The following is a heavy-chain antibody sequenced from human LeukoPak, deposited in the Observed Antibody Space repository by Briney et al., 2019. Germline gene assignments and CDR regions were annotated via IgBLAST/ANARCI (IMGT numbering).Heavy chain of an antibody. Sequence: PGGSLRLSCAASGFTFSSYGMHWVRQAPGKGLEWVSYISSSGSTIYYADSVKGRFTISRDNAKNSLYLQMNSLRAEDTAVYYCAKDLDYSNDYWGQGTLVTVSS. J-gene: IGHJ4*02. CDR1: GFTFSSYG. CDR2: ISSSGSTI. D-gene: IGHD4-11*01. V-gene: IGHV3-48*04. CDR3: AKDLDYSNDY.